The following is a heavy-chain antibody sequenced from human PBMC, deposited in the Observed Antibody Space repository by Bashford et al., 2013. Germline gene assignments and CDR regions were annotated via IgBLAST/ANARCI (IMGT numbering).Heavy chain of an antibody. J-gene: IGHJ6*02. CDR1: GFTFSSYW. CDR2: TNSDGSRT. CDR3: ARDQPEYLNYYYYGMDV. Sequence: GGSLRLSCAASGFTFSSYWMHWVRQVPGKGLVWVSRTNSDGSRTNYADSVKGRFTISRDNAKNTLYLQMNSLRAEDTAVYYCARDQPEYLNYYYYGMDVWGQGTTVTVSS. V-gene: IGHV3-74*01. D-gene: IGHD2-2*01.